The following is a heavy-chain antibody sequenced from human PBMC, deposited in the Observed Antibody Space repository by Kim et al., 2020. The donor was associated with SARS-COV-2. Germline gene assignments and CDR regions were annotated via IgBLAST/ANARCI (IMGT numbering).Heavy chain of an antibody. D-gene: IGHD6-6*01. V-gene: IGHV1-69*01. J-gene: IGHJ5*02. CDR3: ARQLVSENWFDP. Sequence: NYAPKFQGRVTITADESTSTAYMELSSLRSEDTAVYYCARQLVSENWFDPWGQGTLVTVSS.